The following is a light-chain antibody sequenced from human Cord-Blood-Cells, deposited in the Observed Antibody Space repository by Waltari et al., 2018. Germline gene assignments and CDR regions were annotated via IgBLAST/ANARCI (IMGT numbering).Light chain of an antibody. CDR1: KFGDKY. Sequence: YQLTQPPSVSVSPGQPASILCSGDKFGDKYACWYQQKPGQSPVLVIYQDSKRPSGIPERFSGSNSGNTATLTISGPQAMDEADYYCQAWDSSTYVFGTGTKVTVL. CDR2: QDS. CDR3: QAWDSSTYV. V-gene: IGLV3-1*01. J-gene: IGLJ1*01.